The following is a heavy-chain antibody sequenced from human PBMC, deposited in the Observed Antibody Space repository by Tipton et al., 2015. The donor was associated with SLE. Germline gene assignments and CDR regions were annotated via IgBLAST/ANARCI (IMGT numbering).Heavy chain of an antibody. J-gene: IGHJ3*01. CDR3: AREERTGWVL. D-gene: IGHD1-1*01. V-gene: IGHV1-2*06. CDR1: GFTFSDYF. Sequence: QLVQSGAEVKRPGASVKVSCKTSGFTFSDYFIHWVRQAPGQGLEWMGRISPSSGGAIHAQRFQDRVTMTTDTSVNTVYMELTNLRSDDTAVFYCAREERTGWVLWGQGTRVTVSS. CDR2: ISPSSGGA.